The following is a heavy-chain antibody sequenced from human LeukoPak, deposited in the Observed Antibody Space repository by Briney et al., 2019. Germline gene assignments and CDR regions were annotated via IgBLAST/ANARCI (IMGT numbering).Heavy chain of an antibody. J-gene: IGHJ4*02. V-gene: IGHV3-49*04. D-gene: IGHD3-10*01. CDR3: ASSFGQLSFYDY. CDR2: IRSKAFDETT. CDR1: GFTFGDYA. Sequence: GGSLRLSCTASGFTFGDYAMSWVRQAPGKGLQWVGFIRSKAFDETTEYAASVKGRFTISRDDSKSIAYLQMNSLKIEDTAVYYCASSFGQLSFYDYWGQGTLVTVSS.